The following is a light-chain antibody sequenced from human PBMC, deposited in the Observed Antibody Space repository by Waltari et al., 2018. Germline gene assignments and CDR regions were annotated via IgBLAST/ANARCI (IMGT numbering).Light chain of an antibody. J-gene: IGLJ1*01. V-gene: IGLV2-14*03. CDR1: SRDVGGYNF. CDR3: SSYTATRHYV. Sequence: QSALTQPAAEPGSPGQSINISCTGTSRDVGGYNFVSWYQQYPGKAPKLVIYDVSARPSGASDRFSGSKSGNTASLVISGLQPEDEADYYCSSYTATRHYVFGTGTKVTVL. CDR2: DVS.